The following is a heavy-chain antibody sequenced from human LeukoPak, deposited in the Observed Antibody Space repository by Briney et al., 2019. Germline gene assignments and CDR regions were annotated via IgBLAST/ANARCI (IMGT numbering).Heavy chain of an antibody. CDR2: INHSGST. CDR3: ARVENRGYSYGYPDY. D-gene: IGHD5-18*01. V-gene: IGHV4-34*01. CDR1: GGSFSGYY. Sequence: PSETLSLTCAVYGGSFSGYYWSWIRQPPGKGLEWIGEINHSGSTNYNPSLKSRVTISVDTSKNQFSLKLSSVTAADTAVYYCARVENRGYSYGYPDYWGQGTLVTVSS. J-gene: IGHJ4*02.